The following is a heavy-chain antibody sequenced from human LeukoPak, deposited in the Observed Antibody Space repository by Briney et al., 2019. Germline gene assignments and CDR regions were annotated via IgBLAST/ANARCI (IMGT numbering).Heavy chain of an antibody. D-gene: IGHD6-19*01. CDR1: GGSFSGYY. CDR2: INHSGST. J-gene: IGHJ4*02. V-gene: IGHV4-34*01. Sequence: SETLSLTXAVYGGSFSGYYWSWIRQPPGKGLEWIGEINHSGSTNYNPSLKSRVTISVDTSKNQFSLKLSSVTAADTAVYYCARSSGWYSGSIYYFDYWGQGTLVTVSS. CDR3: ARSSGWYSGSIYYFDY.